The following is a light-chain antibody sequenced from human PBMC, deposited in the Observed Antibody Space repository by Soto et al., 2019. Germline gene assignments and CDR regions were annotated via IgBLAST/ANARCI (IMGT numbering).Light chain of an antibody. CDR2: EVT. J-gene: IGLJ2*01. CDR1: SSDVGNYNL. V-gene: IGLV2-23*02. Sequence: QSALTQPASVSGSPGQSITISCTGTSSDVGNYNLVSWYQHHPSRAPKLIIYEVTRRPSGVSDRFSASKSGNTASLTISGLQIEDEADYYCCSYAGGFVVFGGGTKLTVL. CDR3: CSYAGGFVV.